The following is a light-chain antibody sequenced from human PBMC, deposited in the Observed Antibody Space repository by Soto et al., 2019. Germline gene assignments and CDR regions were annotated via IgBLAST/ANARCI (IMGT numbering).Light chain of an antibody. CDR1: QNINNY. Sequence: DIQLTQSPSSVSASLLDRXTFXFRASQNINNYLNWYQQKPGRAPKLLIYDASNLETGVPSRFSGSGSGTDFTFTISSLQPEDIATYYCQQYDNLPLTFGGGTKVDIK. V-gene: IGKV1-33*01. CDR2: DAS. J-gene: IGKJ4*01. CDR3: QQYDNLPLT.